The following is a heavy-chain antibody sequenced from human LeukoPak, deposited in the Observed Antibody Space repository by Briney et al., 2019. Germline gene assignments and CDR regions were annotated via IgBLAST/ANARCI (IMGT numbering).Heavy chain of an antibody. CDR3: AKDPIADYDILTGRFDP. CDR2: ISGSGGGT. D-gene: IGHD3-9*01. J-gene: IGHJ5*02. Sequence: GGSLRLSCAASGFTFSRYAMSWVRQAPGKGLEWVSAISGSGGGTYYADSVKGRFTISRDNSKNTLYLQMNSLRAEDTAVYYCAKDPIADYDILTGRFDPWGQGTLVTVSS. V-gene: IGHV3-23*01. CDR1: GFTFSRYA.